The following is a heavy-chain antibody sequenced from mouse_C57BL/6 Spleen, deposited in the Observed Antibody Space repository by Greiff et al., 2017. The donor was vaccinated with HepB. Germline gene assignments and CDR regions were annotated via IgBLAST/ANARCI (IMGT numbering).Heavy chain of an antibody. D-gene: IGHD1-1*01. V-gene: IGHV1-80*01. Sequence: VQLQQSGAELVKPGASVKISCKASGYAFSSYWMNWVKQRPGKGLEWIGQIYPGDGDTNYNGKFKGKATLTEDKSSSTAYMQLSSLTSEDSAVYFCASPYYYGSSYGFAYWGQGTLVTVSA. CDR2: IYPGDGDT. CDR1: GYAFSSYW. J-gene: IGHJ3*01. CDR3: ASPYYYGSSYGFAY.